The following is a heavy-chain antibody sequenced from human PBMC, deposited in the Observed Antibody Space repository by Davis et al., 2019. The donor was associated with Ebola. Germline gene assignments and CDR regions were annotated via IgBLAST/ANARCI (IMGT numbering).Heavy chain of an antibody. Sequence: PGGSLRLSCAASGFTFSTYAMSWVRQAPGKGLEWVSAISGSGGSTYYADSVKGRFTISRDNSKNTLYLQMNSLRADDTAVYYCAKGVAVFGVISGPFDYWGQGTLVIVSS. CDR1: GFTFSTYA. J-gene: IGHJ4*02. D-gene: IGHD3-3*01. CDR3: AKGVAVFGVISGPFDY. CDR2: ISGSGGST. V-gene: IGHV3-23*01.